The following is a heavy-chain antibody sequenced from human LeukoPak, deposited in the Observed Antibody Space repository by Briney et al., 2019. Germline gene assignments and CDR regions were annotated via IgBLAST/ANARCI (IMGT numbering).Heavy chain of an antibody. CDR3: ARVSGYYSIFDY. CDR2: IYYSGST. Sequence: SETLSLTCTVSGGSISSSSYYWSWIRQPPGKGLEWIGYIYYSGSTNYNPSLKSRVTISVDTSKNQFSLKLSSVTAADTAVYYCARVSGYYSIFDYWGQGTLVTVSS. CDR1: GGSISSSSYY. D-gene: IGHD3-22*01. V-gene: IGHV4-61*05. J-gene: IGHJ4*02.